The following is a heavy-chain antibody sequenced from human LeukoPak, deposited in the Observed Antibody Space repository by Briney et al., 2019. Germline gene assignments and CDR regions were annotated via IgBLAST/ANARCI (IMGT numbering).Heavy chain of an antibody. Sequence: SETLSLTCAVYGGSFSGYYWSWIRQPPGKGLGWIGEINHSGSTNYNPSLKSRVTISVDTSKNQFSLKLSSVTAADTAVYYCARGYYGDRYYYYGMDVWGQGTTVTVSS. D-gene: IGHD4-17*01. J-gene: IGHJ6*02. CDR3: ARGYYGDRYYYYGMDV. V-gene: IGHV4-34*01. CDR2: INHSGST. CDR1: GGSFSGYY.